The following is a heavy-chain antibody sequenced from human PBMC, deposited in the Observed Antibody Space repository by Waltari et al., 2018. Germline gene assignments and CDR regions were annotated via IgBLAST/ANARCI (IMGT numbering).Heavy chain of an antibody. CDR1: GYTFTGYY. D-gene: IGHD3-16*02. Sequence: QVRLVQSGAEVKKPGASVKVSCKASGYTFTGYYMHWVRQAPGQGLEWMGRINPNRGGTNYAQTFQGSGTRTRDTCISTAYMELSRLRSDDTAVYYCARDTLWSIAAAEYDYVWGSYRPSDAFDIWGQGTMVTVSS. CDR3: ARDTLWSIAAAEYDYVWGSYRPSDAFDI. CDR2: INPNRGGT. J-gene: IGHJ3*02. V-gene: IGHV1-2*06.